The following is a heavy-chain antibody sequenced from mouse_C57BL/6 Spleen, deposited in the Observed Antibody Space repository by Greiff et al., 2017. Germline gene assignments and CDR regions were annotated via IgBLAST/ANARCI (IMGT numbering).Heavy chain of an antibody. CDR2: IYPGSGNT. Sequence: QVQLQQSGPELVKPGASVKISCKASGYSFTSYYIHWVKQRPGQGLEWIGWIYPGSGNTKYNEKFKGKATLTADTSSSTAYMQLSSLTSEDSAVYYCARNYYYAMDYWGQGTSDTVSP. J-gene: IGHJ4*01. CDR1: GYSFTSYY. V-gene: IGHV1-66*01. CDR3: ARNYYYAMDY.